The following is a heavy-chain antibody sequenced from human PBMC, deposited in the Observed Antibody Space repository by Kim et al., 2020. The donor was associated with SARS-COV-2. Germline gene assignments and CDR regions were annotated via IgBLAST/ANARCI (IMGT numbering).Heavy chain of an antibody. Sequence: NPYHTGRVTISVEKSKTQFSLKLSSVTAADTAVYYCARGGDSGYGRIDYWGQGTLVTVSS. D-gene: IGHD5-12*01. J-gene: IGHJ4*02. V-gene: IGHV4-4*02. CDR3: ARGGDSGYGRIDY.